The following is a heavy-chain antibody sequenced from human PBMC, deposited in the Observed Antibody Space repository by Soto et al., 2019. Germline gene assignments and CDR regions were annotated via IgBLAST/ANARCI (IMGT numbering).Heavy chain of an antibody. Sequence: GGSLRLSCVGSGFTFIDAWMSWVRQAPGKGLEWVGRLKSETDGGTADYAAPVEYSFNISRDDSKNTLYLQMNSLKSEDTAVYYCMTAPGLNVLFWGQGALVTVSS. CDR3: MTAPGLNVLF. CDR1: GFTFIDAW. D-gene: IGHD3-16*01. V-gene: IGHV3-15*01. CDR2: LKSETDGGTA. J-gene: IGHJ4*02.